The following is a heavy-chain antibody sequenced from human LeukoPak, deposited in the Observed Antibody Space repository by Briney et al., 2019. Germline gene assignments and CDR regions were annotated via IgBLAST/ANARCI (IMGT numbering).Heavy chain of an antibody. CDR1: GFTFSSYG. D-gene: IGHD1-1*01. Sequence: PGGSLRLSCAASGFTFSSYGMHWVRQAPGKGLEWVAFIGYDGNNKYYADSVKGRFTISRDSSKNTLYLQMNSLRAEDTAVYYCARYNSGTIDYWGQGTLVTVSS. J-gene: IGHJ4*02. V-gene: IGHV3-30*02. CDR2: IGYDGNNK. CDR3: ARYNSGTIDY.